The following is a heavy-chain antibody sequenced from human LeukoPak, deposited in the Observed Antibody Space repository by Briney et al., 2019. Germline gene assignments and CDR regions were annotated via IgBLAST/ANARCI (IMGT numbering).Heavy chain of an antibody. D-gene: IGHD6-13*01. V-gene: IGHV4-31*03. CDR2: IYYSGTT. CDR1: GASISSGGSY. Sequence: PSQTLSLTCSVSGASISSGGSYWTWIRQHPGKGLGWIGYIYYSGTTYYTPSLKSRITMSVDTSKNQFSLKLTSVTAADTAVYYCAIYSSSWNWFDPWGQGTLVTVSS. CDR3: AIYSSSWNWFDP. J-gene: IGHJ5*02.